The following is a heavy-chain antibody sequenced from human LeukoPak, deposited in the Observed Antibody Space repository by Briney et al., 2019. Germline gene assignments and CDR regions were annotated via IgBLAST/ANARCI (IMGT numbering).Heavy chain of an antibody. Sequence: GGSLRLSCAASGFTFEDYAMHWVRQAPGKGLEWVSGISWNSGSIGYADSVKGRFTISRDNAKNSLYLQMNSLRAEDTALYYCAGRGQWLVEADAFDIWGQGTMVTVSS. CDR2: ISWNSGSI. J-gene: IGHJ3*02. V-gene: IGHV3-9*01. D-gene: IGHD6-19*01. CDR3: AGRGQWLVEADAFDI. CDR1: GFTFEDYA.